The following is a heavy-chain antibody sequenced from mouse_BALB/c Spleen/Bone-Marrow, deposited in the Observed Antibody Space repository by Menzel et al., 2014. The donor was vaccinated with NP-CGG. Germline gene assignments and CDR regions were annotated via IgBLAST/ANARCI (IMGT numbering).Heavy chain of an antibody. J-gene: IGHJ4*01. CDR1: GYSFTDYT. CDR3: ARGSNYVRYAMDY. Sequence: VQLQQSGPELVKPGASMKISCKASGYSFTDYTMNWVKQSHGKNLEWIGLINPYNGGTSYNQKFKVKATLTVDKSSSTVYMELLSLTSEDSAVYYCARGSNYVRYAMDYWGQETSVTVSS. D-gene: IGHD2-5*01. CDR2: INPYNGGT. V-gene: IGHV1-18*01.